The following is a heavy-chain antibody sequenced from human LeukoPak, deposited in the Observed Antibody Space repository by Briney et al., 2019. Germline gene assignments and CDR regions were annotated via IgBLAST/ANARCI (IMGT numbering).Heavy chain of an antibody. CDR1: GGSISSYY. V-gene: IGHV4-59*01. Sequence: PSETLSLTCTVSGGSISSYYWSWIRQPPGKGLEWIGYIYYSGSTNYNPSLKSRVTIPVDTSKNQFFLKLSSVTAADTAVYYCARDQDAFDIWGQGTMVTVSS. J-gene: IGHJ3*02. CDR3: ARDQDAFDI. CDR2: IYYSGST.